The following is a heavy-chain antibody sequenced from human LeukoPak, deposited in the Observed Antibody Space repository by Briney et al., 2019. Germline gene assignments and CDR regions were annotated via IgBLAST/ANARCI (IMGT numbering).Heavy chain of an antibody. V-gene: IGHV3-30*04. J-gene: IGHJ6*02. Sequence: GGSLRLSCAASGFTFSSYAMHWVRQAPGKGLEWVAVVSYDGSNKYYADSVKGRFTISRDNSKNTLYLQMNSLRAEDTAVYYCARDTPTGYYYYYYGMDVWGQGTTVTVSS. CDR2: VSYDGSNK. D-gene: IGHD4-11*01. CDR3: ARDTPTGYYYYYYGMDV. CDR1: GFTFSSYA.